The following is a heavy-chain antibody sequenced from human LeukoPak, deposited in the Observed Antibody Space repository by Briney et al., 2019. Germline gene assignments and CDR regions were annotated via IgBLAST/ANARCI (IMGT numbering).Heavy chain of an antibody. V-gene: IGHV4-39*01. J-gene: IGHJ4*02. CDR1: GGSISSISYY. CDR3: ARHGSGNDYFDY. Sequence: SETLSLTCTISGGSISSISYYWGWIRQPPGKGLEWIGSIYYTGSTYYNPSLKSRVTISVDTSKNQFSLKLSSVTAADTAVYFCARHGSGNDYFDYWGQGTLVTVSS. D-gene: IGHD3-10*01. CDR2: IYYTGST.